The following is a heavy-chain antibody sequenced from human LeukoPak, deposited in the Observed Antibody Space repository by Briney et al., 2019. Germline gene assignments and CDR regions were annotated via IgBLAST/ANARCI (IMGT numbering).Heavy chain of an antibody. V-gene: IGHV4-59*01. Sequence: SETLSLTCAVSGGSISTYYWSWIRQPPGKGLEWIGYIYYSGSTNYNPSLKSRVTISVDTSKNQFSLKLGSVTAADTAVYYCARHRSSGWYIFDYWGQGTLVTVSS. CDR2: IYYSGST. J-gene: IGHJ4*02. CDR3: ARHRSSGWYIFDY. CDR1: GGSISTYY. D-gene: IGHD6-19*01.